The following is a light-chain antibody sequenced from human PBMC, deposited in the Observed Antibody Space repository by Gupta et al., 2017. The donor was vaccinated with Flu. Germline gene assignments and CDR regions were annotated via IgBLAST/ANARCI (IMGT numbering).Light chain of an antibody. V-gene: IGLV2-14*01. CDR2: EVS. CDR3: SSYTTSSTPEV. J-gene: IGLJ2*01. Sequence: QSALTQPASVSGSPGQSITISCTGTSSDVGGFNYVSWFQHHPGKAPKVLIYEVSNRPSGVSYRFAGSKSGNKASLTISGLQAEDEADYYGSSYTTSSTPEVFGGGTKLT. CDR1: SSDVGGFNY.